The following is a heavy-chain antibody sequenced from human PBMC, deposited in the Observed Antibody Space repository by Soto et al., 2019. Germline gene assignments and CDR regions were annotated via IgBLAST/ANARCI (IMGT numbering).Heavy chain of an antibody. D-gene: IGHD2-2*01. CDR2: INHSGST. CDR1: GGSFSGYY. CDR3: ASEYCSSTSCSRAFDI. V-gene: IGHV4-34*01. J-gene: IGHJ3*02. Sequence: QVQLQQWGAGLLKPSETLSLTCAVYGGSFSGYYWSWIRQPPGKGLEWIGEINHSGSTNYNPSLKSRVTISVDTSKNQFSLKLSSVTAADTAVYYCASEYCSSTSCSRAFDIWGQGTMVTVSS.